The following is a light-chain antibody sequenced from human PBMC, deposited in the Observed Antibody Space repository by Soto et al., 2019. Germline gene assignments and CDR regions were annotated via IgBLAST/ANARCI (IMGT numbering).Light chain of an antibody. V-gene: IGKV3-20*01. CDR3: QHFGSSPPKYT. CDR1: QTVSSSH. J-gene: IGKJ2*01. CDR2: GAS. Sequence: EVVLTQSPGTLSLSPGERATLSCGASQTVSSSHLAWYQQKPGQAPRLLIYGASDRATDIPDRFSGSGSGTDFTLTISRLEPEDFAVYYCQHFGSSPPKYTFGQGTKLEIK.